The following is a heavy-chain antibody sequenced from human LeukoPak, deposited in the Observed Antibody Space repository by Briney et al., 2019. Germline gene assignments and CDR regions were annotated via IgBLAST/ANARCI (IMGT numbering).Heavy chain of an antibody. CDR3: ARGRNWFDP. CDR1: GYTFTNSG. CDR2: INTYTGNT. Sequence: GASVKVSCKASGYTFTNSGIGWVRQAPGQGLEWMGWINTYTGNTYYAENLQARVTMTTDTSTSTAYMELRSLRSDDTAVYYCARGRNWFDPWGPGTLVTVSS. J-gene: IGHJ5*02. V-gene: IGHV1-18*01.